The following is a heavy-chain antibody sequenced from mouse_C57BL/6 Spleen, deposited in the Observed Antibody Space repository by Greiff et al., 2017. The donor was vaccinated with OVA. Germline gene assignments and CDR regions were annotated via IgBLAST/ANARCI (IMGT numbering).Heavy chain of an antibody. D-gene: IGHD3-2*02. J-gene: IGHJ4*01. V-gene: IGHV1-19*01. CDR2: INPYNGGT. CDR3: ARNELRPPYYAMDY. CDR1: GYTFTDYY. Sequence: VQLQQSGPVLVKPGASVKMSCKASGYTFTDYYMNWVKQSHGKSLEWIGVINPYNGGTSYNQKFKGTATLTVDKSSSTAYMELNSLTSEDSAVYCCARNELRPPYYAMDYWGQGTSVTVSS.